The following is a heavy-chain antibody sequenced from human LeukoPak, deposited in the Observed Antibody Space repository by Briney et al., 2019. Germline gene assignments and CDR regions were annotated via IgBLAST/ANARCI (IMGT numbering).Heavy chain of an antibody. CDR3: ARGCSGGSCYSGSFDY. Sequence: SGTLSLTCAVSGGSITNGNWCGWVRQPPGKGLEWTGYIYYSGSTNYNPSLKSRVTISVDTSKNQFSLKLSSVTAADTAVYYCARGCSGGSCYSGSFDYWAREPWSPSPQ. D-gene: IGHD2-15*01. CDR1: GGSITNGNW. CDR2: IYYSGST. J-gene: IGHJ4*02. V-gene: IGHV4-4*02.